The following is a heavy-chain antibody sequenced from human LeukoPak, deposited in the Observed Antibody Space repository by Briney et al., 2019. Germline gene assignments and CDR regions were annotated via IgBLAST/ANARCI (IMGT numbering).Heavy chain of an antibody. J-gene: IGHJ4*02. CDR3: ARHGVGIVGATYFDY. D-gene: IGHD1-26*01. V-gene: IGHV4-59*08. CDR2: IYYSGST. CDR1: GGSISSYY. Sequence: SETLSLTCTASGGSISSYYWSWIRQPPGKGLEWIGYIYYSGSTNDNPSLKSRVTISVDTSKNQFSLKLGSVTAADTAMYYCARHGVGIVGATYFDYWGQGTLVTVSS.